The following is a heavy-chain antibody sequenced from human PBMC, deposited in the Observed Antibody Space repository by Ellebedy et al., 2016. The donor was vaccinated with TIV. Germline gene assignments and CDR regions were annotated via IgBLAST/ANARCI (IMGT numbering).Heavy chain of an antibody. J-gene: IGHJ4*02. CDR3: ARDENDRVRSYYDY. D-gene: IGHD1-1*01. CDR1: GFTFSSYG. Sequence: GESLKISCAASGFTFSSYGMHWVRQAPGKGLEWVAVISYDGSNKYYADSVKGRFTISRDNSKNTLYLQMNSLRAEDTAVYYCARDENDRVRSYYDYWGQGSQATVSS. CDR2: ISYDGSNK. V-gene: IGHV3-30*03.